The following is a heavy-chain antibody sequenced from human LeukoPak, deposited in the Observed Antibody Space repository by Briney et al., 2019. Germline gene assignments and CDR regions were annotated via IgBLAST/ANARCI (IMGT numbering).Heavy chain of an antibody. V-gene: IGHV3-7*01. Sequence: PGGSLRLSCAASGFTFKTYWMIWVRRPPGKGLEWVANINQDGSEKYYVDSVKGRFTVSRDNAKNSLYLQLNSLRAEDTAVYYCGTRAYWGQGTLVTVSS. J-gene: IGHJ4*02. CDR1: GFTFKTYW. CDR3: GTRAY. CDR2: INQDGSEK.